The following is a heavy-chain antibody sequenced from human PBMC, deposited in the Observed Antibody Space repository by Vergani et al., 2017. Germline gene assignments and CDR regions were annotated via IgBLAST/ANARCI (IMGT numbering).Heavy chain of an antibody. D-gene: IGHD6-13*01. Sequence: QVQLVQSGAEVKKPGASVKVSCKASGYTFISYGISWVRQAPGQGLEWMGWISPYNGKTNYAQKLQGRVTMTTDTSTSTAYMELRSLRSDDTAVFYCARDREDYNSSWFYYAMDVWGQGTTVTVSS. V-gene: IGHV1-18*01. CDR1: GYTFISYG. CDR2: ISPYNGKT. CDR3: ARDREDYNSSWFYYAMDV. J-gene: IGHJ6*02.